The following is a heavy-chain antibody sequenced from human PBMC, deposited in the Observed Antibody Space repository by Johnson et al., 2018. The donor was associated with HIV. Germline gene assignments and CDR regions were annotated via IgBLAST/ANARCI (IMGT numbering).Heavy chain of an antibody. Sequence: VQLVESGGGLIQPGGSLRLSCAASGFTFSSYWMHWVRQVPGKGLVWVSRINYDGTNTSYADFVKGRFTISRDSSKNTLYLQMNSLRAEDTALYYCARADTAMVRGAFDIWGQGTMVTVSS. CDR1: GFTFSSYW. CDR3: ARADTAMVRGAFDI. D-gene: IGHD5-18*01. CDR2: INYDGTNT. V-gene: IGHV3-74*02. J-gene: IGHJ3*02.